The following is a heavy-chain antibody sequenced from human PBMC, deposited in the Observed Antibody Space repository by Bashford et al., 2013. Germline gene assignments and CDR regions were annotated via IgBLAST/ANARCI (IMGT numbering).Heavy chain of an antibody. CDR1: GGSISSYY. J-gene: IGHJ6*02. Sequence: SETLSLTCTVSGGSISSYYWSWIRQPPGKGLEWIGYIYYSGSTNYNPSLKSRVTISVDTSKNQFSLKLSSVTAADTAVYYCARRRVAAARPPYYYYGMDVWGQGTTVTVSS. CDR2: IYYSGST. V-gene: IGHV4-59*08. CDR3: ARRRVAAARPPYYYYGMDV. D-gene: IGHD6-6*01.